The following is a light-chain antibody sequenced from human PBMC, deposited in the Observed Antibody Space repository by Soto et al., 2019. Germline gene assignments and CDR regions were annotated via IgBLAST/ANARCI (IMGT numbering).Light chain of an antibody. J-gene: IGKJ1*01. V-gene: IGKV3-11*01. Sequence: EIVLTQSPATLSLSPGERATLSCRASQGINTYLAWYQQRPGQAPRLLIYDASNRATGIPARFSGSGSGTDFTLTISSLEPEDFARYYCQQRGNWPRTFGRGTKVEVK. CDR1: QGINTY. CDR2: DAS. CDR3: QQRGNWPRT.